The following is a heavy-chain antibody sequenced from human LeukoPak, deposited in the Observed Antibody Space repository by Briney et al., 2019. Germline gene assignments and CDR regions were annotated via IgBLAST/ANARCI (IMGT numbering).Heavy chain of an antibody. D-gene: IGHD5-18*01. J-gene: IGHJ5*02. CDR3: ARDPGGNSYPFLGTFDP. Sequence: ASVKVSCKASGYTFTSYAMHWVRQAPGQRLEWMGWINAGNGNTKYSQKFQGRVTITRDTSASTAYMELSSLRSEDTAVYYCARDPGGNSYPFLGTFDPWGQGTLVTVSS. V-gene: IGHV1-3*01. CDR1: GYTFTSYA. CDR2: INAGNGNT.